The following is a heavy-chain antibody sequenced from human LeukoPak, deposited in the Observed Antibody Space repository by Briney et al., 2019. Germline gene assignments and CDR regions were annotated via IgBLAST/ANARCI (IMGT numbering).Heavy chain of an antibody. V-gene: IGHV3-30-3*01. CDR3: ARGTYYYDSSGYAFDI. D-gene: IGHD3-22*01. J-gene: IGHJ3*02. CDR1: GFTFSSYA. Sequence: PGRSLRLSCAASGFTFSSYAMRWVRQAPGKGLEWVAVISYDGSNKYYADSVKGRFTISRDNSKNTLYLQMNSLRAEDTAVYYCARGTYYYDSSGYAFDIWGQGTMVTVSS. CDR2: ISYDGSNK.